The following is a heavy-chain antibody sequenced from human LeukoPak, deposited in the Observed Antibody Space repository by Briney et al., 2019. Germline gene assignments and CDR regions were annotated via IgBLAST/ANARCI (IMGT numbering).Heavy chain of an antibody. CDR2: IYYSGST. Sequence: KSSETLSLTCTVSGGSISSYYWSWIRQPPGKGREWIGRIYYSGSTFYNPSLKSRVTMSVDTSKNQFSLRLSSVTAADTAVYYCARHGSTDYFDYWGQGTLVTVSS. CDR3: ARHGSTDYFDY. J-gene: IGHJ4*02. CDR1: GGSISSYY. V-gene: IGHV4-59*04. D-gene: IGHD2-2*03.